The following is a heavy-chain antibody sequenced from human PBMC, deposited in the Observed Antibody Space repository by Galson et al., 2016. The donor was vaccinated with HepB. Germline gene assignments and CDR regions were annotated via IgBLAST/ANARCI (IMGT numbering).Heavy chain of an antibody. D-gene: IGHD2-15*01. CDR3: AAGYCGSGNCLATAFYI. Sequence: SLRLSCAASGFTFSNYGMHWVRRAPGKGLEWVTVIWYDGSKKYYADSVKGRFTISRDNSKYTLYLQMNSLRAEDTAVYYCAAGYCGSGNCLATAFYIWGQGTMVTVSS. CDR2: IWYDGSKK. J-gene: IGHJ3*02. V-gene: IGHV3-33*01. CDR1: GFTFSNYG.